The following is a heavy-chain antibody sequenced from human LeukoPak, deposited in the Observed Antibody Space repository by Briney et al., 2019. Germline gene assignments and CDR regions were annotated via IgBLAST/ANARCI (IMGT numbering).Heavy chain of an antibody. V-gene: IGHV4-34*01. J-gene: IGHJ4*02. Sequence: SETLSLTCTVFGGSISSYYWSWIRQPPGKGLEWIGEINHSGSTNYNPSLKSRVTISVDTSKNQFSLKLSSVTAADTAVYYCARAPGRRYFDYWGQGTLVTVSS. CDR3: ARAPGRRYFDY. D-gene: IGHD1-14*01. CDR1: GGSISSYY. CDR2: INHSGST.